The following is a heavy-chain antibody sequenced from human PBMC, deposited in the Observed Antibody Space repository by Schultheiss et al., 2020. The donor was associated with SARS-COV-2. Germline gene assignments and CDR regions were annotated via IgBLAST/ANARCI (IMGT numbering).Heavy chain of an antibody. CDR2: IYNCGST. V-gene: IGHV3-66*03. CDR3: ARSLLWFGELFPPEDYYYGMDV. D-gene: IGHD3-10*01. CDR1: GFTVSSNY. Sequence: GGSLRLSCAASGFTVSSNYMSWVRQAPGKGLEWVSVIYNCGSTCYTESVKGRFTISRDNSKNTLYRQVNSLSAEDTAVYYCARSLLWFGELFPPEDYYYGMDVWGQGTTVTVSS. J-gene: IGHJ6*02.